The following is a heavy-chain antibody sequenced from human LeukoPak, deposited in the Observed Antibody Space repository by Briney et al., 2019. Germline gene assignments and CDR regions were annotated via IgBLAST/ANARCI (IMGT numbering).Heavy chain of an antibody. D-gene: IGHD6-19*01. CDR1: GFTFDDYA. CDR2: ISWNSGSI. CDR3: AKDSGKVGGWYPKDC. V-gene: IGHV3-9*01. Sequence: GRSLRLSCAASGFTFDDYAMHWVRQAPGKGLEWVSGISWNSGSIGYADSVKGRFTISRDNAKNSLYLQMNSLRAEDTALYYCAKDSGKVGGWYPKDCWGQGTLVTVSS. J-gene: IGHJ4*02.